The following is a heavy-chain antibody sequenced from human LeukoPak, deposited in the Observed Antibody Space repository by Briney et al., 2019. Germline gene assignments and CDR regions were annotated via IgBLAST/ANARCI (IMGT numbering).Heavy chain of an antibody. Sequence: ASVKVSCKASGYTFSIYNMHWVRQAPGQGLEWMGKINPSGGSASDTQKFQGRVTMTRDTSMSTLYMELSSLRSEDTAVYYCAREGVAATGLDYWGQGTLVTVSS. CDR1: GYTFSIYN. V-gene: IGHV1-46*01. J-gene: IGHJ4*02. CDR3: AREGVAATGLDY. CDR2: INPSGGSA. D-gene: IGHD6-13*01.